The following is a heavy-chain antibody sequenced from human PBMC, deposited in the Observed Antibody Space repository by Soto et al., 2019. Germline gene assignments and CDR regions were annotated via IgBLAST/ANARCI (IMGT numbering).Heavy chain of an antibody. CDR3: AIDRILYSYGMDV. D-gene: IGHD2-15*01. V-gene: IGHV3-30-3*01. CDR2: ISYDGSNK. Sequence: QVQLVESGGGVVQPGRSLRLSCAASGSTFSSYAMHWVRQAPGKGLEWVAVISYDGSNKYYADSVTGRFTISSDNSKNTLCLQMNSVRAEDTAVYYCAIDRILYSYGMDVWGQGTTVTVSS. CDR1: GSTFSSYA. J-gene: IGHJ6*02.